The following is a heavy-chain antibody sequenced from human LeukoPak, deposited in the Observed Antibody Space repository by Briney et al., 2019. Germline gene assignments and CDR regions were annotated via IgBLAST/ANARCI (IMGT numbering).Heavy chain of an antibody. V-gene: IGHV3-7*03. CDR1: GFTFSSYW. D-gene: IGHD3-9*01. Sequence: GGSLRLSCAASGFTFSSYWMSWVRQAPGKGLEWVANIKQDGSEKYYVDSVKGRFTISRDNAKNSLYLQMNNLRAEDTAVYYCATRGRYFDWPYSGPFDYWGQGTLVTVSS. CDR2: IKQDGSEK. CDR3: ATRGRYFDWPYSGPFDY. J-gene: IGHJ4*02.